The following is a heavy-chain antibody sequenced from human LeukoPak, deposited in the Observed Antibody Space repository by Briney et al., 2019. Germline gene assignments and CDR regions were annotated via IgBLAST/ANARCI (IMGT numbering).Heavy chain of an antibody. D-gene: IGHD5-24*01. V-gene: IGHV3-53*05. Sequence: GGSLRLSCAASGFSVSNSYMYWVRQAPGKGVEWVSFFYKGDSTYYADSVKGRFTISRDNSKNTLYLQMNSLRAEDTAVYYCAKDGGKDGYNFLGDWGQGTLVTVSS. CDR3: AKDGGKDGYNFLGD. CDR2: FYKGDST. CDR1: GFSVSNSY. J-gene: IGHJ4*02.